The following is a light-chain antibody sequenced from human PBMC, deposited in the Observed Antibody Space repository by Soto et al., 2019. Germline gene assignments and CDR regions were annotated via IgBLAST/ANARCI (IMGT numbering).Light chain of an antibody. V-gene: IGLV2-8*01. Sequence: HSALTQPPSASGSPGQSVTISCTGTSSDVGGYNYVSWYQQHPGKAPKLMIYEVSKRPSGVPDRFSGSKSGNTASLTVSGLQAEDEADYYRSSYAGSNNYVFGTGTKVTVL. CDR1: SSDVGGYNY. CDR2: EVS. CDR3: SSYAGSNNYV. J-gene: IGLJ1*01.